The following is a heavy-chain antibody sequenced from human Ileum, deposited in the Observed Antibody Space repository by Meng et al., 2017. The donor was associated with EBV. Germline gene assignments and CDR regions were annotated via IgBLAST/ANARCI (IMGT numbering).Heavy chain of an antibody. D-gene: IGHD3-9*01. CDR1: GGSVSSNDYH. J-gene: IGHJ5*02. Sequence: QGQLQAAGPGPVMPSATLSLTCSVSGGSVSSNDYHWSWIRQPPGKGLEWIGCMYDSENAKYNPSLNSRVTISIDTTRNHFVLKLTSVTAADTAVYYCAYYFVGRGGPGSWGQGTLVTVSS. CDR3: AYYFVGRGGPGS. V-gene: IGHV4-61*03. CDR2: MYDSENA.